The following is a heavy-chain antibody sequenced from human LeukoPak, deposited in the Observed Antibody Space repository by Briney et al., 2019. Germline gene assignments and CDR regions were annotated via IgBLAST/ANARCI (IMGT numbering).Heavy chain of an antibody. CDR1: GGSFSGYY. CDR2: INHSGST. V-gene: IGHV4-34*01. CDR3: AREETGPYDAFHI. J-gene: IGHJ3*02. Sequence: SETLSLTCAVYGGSFSGYYWSWIRQPPGKGLEWIGEINHSGSTNYNPSLKSRVTISVDTSKNHFSLKLSSVTAADTAVYYCAREETGPYDAFHIWGQGTVVTVSS. D-gene: IGHD7-27*01.